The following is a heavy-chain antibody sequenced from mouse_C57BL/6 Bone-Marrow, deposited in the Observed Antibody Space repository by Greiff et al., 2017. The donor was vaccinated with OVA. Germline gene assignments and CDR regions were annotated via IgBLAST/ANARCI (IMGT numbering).Heavy chain of an antibody. CDR1: GYTFTSYW. CDR3: TIGPDGYFWFAY. V-gene: IGHV1-5*01. D-gene: IGHD2-3*01. J-gene: IGHJ3*01. Sequence: EVQLQQSGTVLARPGASVKMSCKTSGYTFTSYWMHWVKQRPGQGLEWIGAIYPGNSDTSYNQKFKGKAKLTAVTSASTAYMELSSLTNEDSAVYYCTIGPDGYFWFAYWGQGTLVTVSA. CDR2: IYPGNSDT.